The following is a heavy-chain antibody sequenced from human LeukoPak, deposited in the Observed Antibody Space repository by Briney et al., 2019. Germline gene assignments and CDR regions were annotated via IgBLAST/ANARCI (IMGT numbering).Heavy chain of an antibody. V-gene: IGHV3-23*01. Sequence: GGSLRLSCGASGFAFNDYAMGWVRQAPGKGLEWVSVLTGSGAGTYYADSVKGRFTISRDNSKNTLYLQMDSLRANDTAVYFCASCEGSTSCYYVDYWGQGTLVTVSS. CDR2: LTGSGAGT. CDR1: GFAFNDYA. CDR3: ASCEGSTSCYYVDY. D-gene: IGHD2-2*01. J-gene: IGHJ4*02.